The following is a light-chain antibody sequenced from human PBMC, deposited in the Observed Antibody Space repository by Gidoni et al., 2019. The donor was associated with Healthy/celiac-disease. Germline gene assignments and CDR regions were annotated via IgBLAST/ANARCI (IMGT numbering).Light chain of an antibody. CDR3: QQRSNRLT. CDR1: QSVSSY. J-gene: IGKJ4*01. Sequence: DIVFTQSPATLSLSPGERATLSCRASQSVSSYLAWYQQKPGQAPSLLIYEASNRATGIPARFSGRGAGTDFTLTISSLEPEDVAVYCCQQRSNRLTFXGXTKVEIK. V-gene: IGKV3-11*01. CDR2: EAS.